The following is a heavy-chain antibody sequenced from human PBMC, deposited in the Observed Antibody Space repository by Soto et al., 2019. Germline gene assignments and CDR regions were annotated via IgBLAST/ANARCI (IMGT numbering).Heavy chain of an antibody. CDR1: GGSISSGGYY. Sequence: SETLSLTCTVSGGSISSGGYYWSWIRQHPGKGLEWIGYIYYSGSTYYNPSLKSRVTISVDTSKNQFSLKLSSVTAADTAVYYCARDRMIWGSYEMAIVYYYYGMDVWGQGTTVTVSS. J-gene: IGHJ6*02. V-gene: IGHV4-31*03. CDR3: ARDRMIWGSYEMAIVYYYYGMDV. D-gene: IGHD3-16*01. CDR2: IYYSGST.